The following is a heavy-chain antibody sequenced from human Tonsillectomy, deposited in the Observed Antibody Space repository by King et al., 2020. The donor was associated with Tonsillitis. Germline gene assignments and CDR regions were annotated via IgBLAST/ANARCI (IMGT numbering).Heavy chain of an antibody. CDR3: AAWLVHGFDP. CDR1: GFTFSSYS. J-gene: IGHJ5*02. CDR2: ISSSSSYI. V-gene: IGHV3-21*01. Sequence: VQLVESGGGLVKPGGSLRLSCAASGFTFSSYSMNWVRQAPGKGLEWVSSISSSSSYIYYADSVKGRFTISRDNAKNSLYLQMNSLRAEDTAVYYCAAWLVHGFDPWGQGTLVPVSS. D-gene: IGHD6-19*01.